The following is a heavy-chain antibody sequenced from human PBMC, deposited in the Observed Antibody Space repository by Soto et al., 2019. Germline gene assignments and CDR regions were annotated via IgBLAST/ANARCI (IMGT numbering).Heavy chain of an antibody. CDR3: SRDPGYSSYYFDY. D-gene: IGHD6-19*01. V-gene: IGHV1-69*13. CDR1: GGTFSSYA. Sequence: SVKLSCKASGGTFSSYAISWVRQAPGQGLEWMGGIIPIFGTANYAQKFQGRVTITADESTSTAYMELSSLRSEDTAVYYFSRDPGYSSYYFDYCGQGTLVTVSS. J-gene: IGHJ4*02. CDR2: IIPIFGTA.